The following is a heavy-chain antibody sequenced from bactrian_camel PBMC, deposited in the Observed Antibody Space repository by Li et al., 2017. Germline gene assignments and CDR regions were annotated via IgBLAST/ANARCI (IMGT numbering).Heavy chain of an antibody. D-gene: IGHD6*01. Sequence: DVQLVESGGGLVQPGGSLRLSCAASGFTFSFYDMNWVRQAPGNGLEWIAVVKGAGSTTYYSDSMKGRFTISRDNAKNTLYLQMKSLKPEDTAVYYCAAGRTVVGGRGFVDWGQGTQVTVS. CDR3: AAGRTVVGGRGFVD. CDR1: GFTFSFYD. CDR2: VKGAGSTT. V-gene: IGHV3S40*01. J-gene: IGHJ4*01.